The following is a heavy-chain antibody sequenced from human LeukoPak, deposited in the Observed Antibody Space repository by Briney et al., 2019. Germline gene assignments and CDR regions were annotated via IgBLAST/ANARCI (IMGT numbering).Heavy chain of an antibody. CDR1: GGFISSYY. J-gene: IGHJ4*02. V-gene: IGHV4-4*09. CDR3: ARHQYYYDYFDY. CDR2: IYSSGSS. Sequence: PSETLSLTCTVSGGFISSYYWSWIRQPPGKGLEWIGYIYSSGSSDYNPSLKSRVTISVDTPKNQFSLNLSSVTAADTAVYYCARHQYYYDYFDYCGQGTLVTVSS. D-gene: IGHD2/OR15-2a*01.